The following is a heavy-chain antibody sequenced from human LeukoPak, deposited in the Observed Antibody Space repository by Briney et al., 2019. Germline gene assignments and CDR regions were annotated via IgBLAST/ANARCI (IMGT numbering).Heavy chain of an antibody. CDR1: EFTFSRYA. J-gene: IGHJ2*01. V-gene: IGHV3-23*01. CDR3: AKKRVITTPDALDWYFDL. D-gene: IGHD1-1*01. Sequence: AGGSLRLSCAASEFTFSRYAMSWVRQAPGKGLEWVSILSGSGGATYYADSVKGRFTISRDNSENTLFLQMNNLGAEDTALYYCAKKRVITTPDALDWYFDLWGRGTLVTVSS. CDR2: LSGSGGAT.